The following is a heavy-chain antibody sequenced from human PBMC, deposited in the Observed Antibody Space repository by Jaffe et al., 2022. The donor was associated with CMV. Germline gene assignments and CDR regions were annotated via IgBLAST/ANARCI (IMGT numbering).Heavy chain of an antibody. V-gene: IGHV1-18*04. D-gene: IGHD3-3*01. CDR1: GYTFTSYG. CDR2: ISAYNGNT. CDR3: ARAHTIFGVVIIGYYYYMDV. Sequence: QVQLVQSGAEVKKPGASVKVSCKASGYTFTSYGISWVRQAPGQGLEWMGWISAYNGNTNYAQKLQGRVTMTTDTSTSTAYMELRSLRSDDTAVYYCARAHTIFGVVIIGYYYYMDVWGKGTTVTVSS. J-gene: IGHJ6*03.